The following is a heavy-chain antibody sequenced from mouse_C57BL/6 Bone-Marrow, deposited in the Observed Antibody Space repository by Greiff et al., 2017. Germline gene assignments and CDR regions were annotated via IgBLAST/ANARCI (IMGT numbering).Heavy chain of an antibody. D-gene: IGHD2-1*01. Sequence: EVKLVESGGGLVKPGGSLKLSCAASGFTFSSYAMSWVRQTPEKRLEWVATISDGGSYTSYPDNVKGRFTISRDNAKNNLYLQMSHLKSEDTAMYYCARDGSYYGYAMDYWGQGTSVTVSS. CDR1: GFTFSSYA. CDR3: ARDGSYYGYAMDY. CDR2: ISDGGSYT. V-gene: IGHV5-4*01. J-gene: IGHJ4*01.